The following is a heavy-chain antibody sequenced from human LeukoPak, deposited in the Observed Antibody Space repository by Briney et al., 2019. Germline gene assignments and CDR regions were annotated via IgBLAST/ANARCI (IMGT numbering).Heavy chain of an antibody. J-gene: IGHJ3*02. CDR1: GGTFSSYA. Sequence: GSSVKVSCKASGGTFSSYAISWVRQAPGQGLEWMGRIIPIFGTANYAQKFQGRVTITTDESTSTAYMELSSLRSEDTAVYYCARVPQDGYGDYQGAFDIWGQGTMVTVSS. CDR2: IIPIFGTA. V-gene: IGHV1-69*05. D-gene: IGHD4-17*01. CDR3: ARVPQDGYGDYQGAFDI.